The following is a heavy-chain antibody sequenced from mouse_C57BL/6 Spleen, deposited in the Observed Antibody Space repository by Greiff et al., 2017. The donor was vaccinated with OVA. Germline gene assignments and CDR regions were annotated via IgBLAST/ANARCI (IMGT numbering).Heavy chain of an antibody. V-gene: IGHV1-59*01. J-gene: IGHJ3*01. CDR2: IDPSDSYT. CDR1: GYTFTSYW. Sequence: VQLQQPGAELVRPGTSVKLSCKASGYTFTSYWMHWVKQRPGQGLEWIGVIDPSDSYTNYNQKFKGKATLTVDTSSSTAYMQLSSLTSEDSAVYYCARNHYYGSSRFAYWGQGTLVTVSA. CDR3: ARNHYYGSSRFAY. D-gene: IGHD1-1*01.